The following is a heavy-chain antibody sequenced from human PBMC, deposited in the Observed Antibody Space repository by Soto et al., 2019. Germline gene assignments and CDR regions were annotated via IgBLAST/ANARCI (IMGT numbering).Heavy chain of an antibody. CDR3: ERYLKDRYRYGWFDP. J-gene: IGHJ5*02. Sequence: PSETLSLTCTVSGGSISSGGYYWSWIRQHPGKGLEWIGYIYYSGSTYYNPSLKSRVTISVDTSKNQFSLKLSSVTAADTAVYYCERYLKDRYRYGWFDPWCQAILVTVS. CDR1: GGSISSGGYY. D-gene: IGHD5-18*01. CDR2: IYYSGST. V-gene: IGHV4-31*03.